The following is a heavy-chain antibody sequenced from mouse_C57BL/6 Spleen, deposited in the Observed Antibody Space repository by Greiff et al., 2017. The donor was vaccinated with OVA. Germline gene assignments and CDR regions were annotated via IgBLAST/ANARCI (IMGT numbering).Heavy chain of an antibody. CDR2: IDPSDSYT. CDR1: GYTFTSYW. J-gene: IGHJ2*01. D-gene: IGHD1-1*01. Sequence: QVQLQQPGAELVKPGASVKLSCKASGYTFTSYWMQWVKQRPGQGLEWIGEIDPSDSYTNYNQKFKGKATFTVDTSSSPAYMQLSSLTSEDSAVYYCARKFTAVGDFDYWGQGTTLTVSS. CDR3: ARKFTAVGDFDY. V-gene: IGHV1-50*01.